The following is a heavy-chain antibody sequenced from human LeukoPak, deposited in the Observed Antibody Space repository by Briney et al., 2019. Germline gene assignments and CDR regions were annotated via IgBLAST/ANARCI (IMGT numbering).Heavy chain of an antibody. D-gene: IGHD3-10*01. Sequence: PGGSLRLSCAASGLTFNSYEFYWVRQAPGKGLEWIAYISSGATTIKYAGSVKGQFTISRDDAKKSVFLQMNSLRDDDTAIYYCGAGRQFIGAFDIWGQGTLVTVSS. CDR3: GAGRQFIGAFDI. V-gene: IGHV3-48*03. J-gene: IGHJ3*02. CDR2: ISSGATTI. CDR1: GLTFNSYE.